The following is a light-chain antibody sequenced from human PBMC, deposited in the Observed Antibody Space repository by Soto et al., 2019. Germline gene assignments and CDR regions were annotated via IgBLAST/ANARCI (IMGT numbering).Light chain of an antibody. Sequence: QSALTQPPSASGSPGQSVTISCSGTSSDLGGYDYVSWYQQHPGKAPRVIIYEVTQRPSGVPDRFSGSKSGNTASLTVSGLQSEDEADYYCSSYAGGNNVIFGGGTKLTVL. V-gene: IGLV2-8*01. CDR3: SSYAGGNNVI. CDR2: EVT. CDR1: SSDLGGYDY. J-gene: IGLJ2*01.